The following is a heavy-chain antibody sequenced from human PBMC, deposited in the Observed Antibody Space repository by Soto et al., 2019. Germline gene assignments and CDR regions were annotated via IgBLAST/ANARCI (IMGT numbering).Heavy chain of an antibody. V-gene: IGHV1-18*01. CDR3: ARDGGVQARFGP. D-gene: IGHD2-8*02. J-gene: IGHJ5*02. CDR2: ISAYNGNT. CDR1: GYAFTSYG. Sequence: QVQLVQSGAEVKKPGASVKVSCKASGYAFTSYGISWVRQAPGQGLEWMGWISAYNGNTNYAQKLQGRVTMTTGTSTSTAYMGMRSLRSDDTAVYYCARDGGVQARFGPWGQGTLVTVSS.